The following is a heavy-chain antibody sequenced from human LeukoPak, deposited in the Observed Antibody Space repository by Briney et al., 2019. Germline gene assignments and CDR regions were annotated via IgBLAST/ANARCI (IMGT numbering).Heavy chain of an antibody. V-gene: IGHV4-34*01. Sequence: SETLSLTCAVYGGSFSGYYWSWIRQPPGKGLEWIGEINHSGSTNYNPSLNSLVTISVDTSKNQFSLKLSSVTAADTAVYYCANLSMITMIYYWGQGTLVTVSS. CDR2: INHSGST. CDR1: GGSFSGYY. D-gene: IGHD3-22*01. J-gene: IGHJ4*02. CDR3: ANLSMITMIYY.